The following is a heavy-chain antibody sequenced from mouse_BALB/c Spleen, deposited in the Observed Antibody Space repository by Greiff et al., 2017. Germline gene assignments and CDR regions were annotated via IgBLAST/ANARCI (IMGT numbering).Heavy chain of an antibody. CDR3: ARELGRQGFAY. J-gene: IGHJ3*01. V-gene: IGHV1-9*01. CDR1: GYTFSSYW. Sequence: VQLQQSGAELMKPGASVKISCKATGYTFSSYWIEWVKQRPGHGLEWIGEILPGSGSTNYNEKFKGKATFTADTSSNTAYMQLSSLTSEDSAVYYCARELGRQGFAYWGQGTLVTVSA. CDR2: ILPGSGST. D-gene: IGHD4-1*01.